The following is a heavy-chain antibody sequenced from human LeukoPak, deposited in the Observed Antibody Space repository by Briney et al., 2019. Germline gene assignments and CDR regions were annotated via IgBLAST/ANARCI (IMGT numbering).Heavy chain of an antibody. V-gene: IGHV3-23*01. CDR3: AKDLRPDGVDNFDH. CDR2: ISGDGTRT. D-gene: IGHD2-8*01. Sequence: GGSLRLSCAASGFSFSSYAMTWARQAPVKGLEWVSAISGDGTRTYYADSAKGRFTISRDNSKNTLYLEMSSLRVEDTAIYYCAKDLRPDGVDNFDHWGQGILVTVSS. J-gene: IGHJ4*02. CDR1: GFSFSSYA.